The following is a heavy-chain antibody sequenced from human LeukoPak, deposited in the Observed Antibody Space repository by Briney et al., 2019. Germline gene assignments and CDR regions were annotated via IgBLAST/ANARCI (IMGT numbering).Heavy chain of an antibody. J-gene: IGHJ3*02. CDR1: GGPINSGNYF. D-gene: IGHD3-16*01. CDR3: ARGNSYGPHDAFDI. CDR2: VSYSGNT. V-gene: IGHV4-39*07. Sequence: SETLSLTCSVSGGPINSGNYFWAWIRQPPGKGLEWIGSVSYSGNTYYNPSLKSRVTISVDTSKNHFSLKLSSVTAADTAMYSCARGNSYGPHDAFDIWGQGTMVTISS.